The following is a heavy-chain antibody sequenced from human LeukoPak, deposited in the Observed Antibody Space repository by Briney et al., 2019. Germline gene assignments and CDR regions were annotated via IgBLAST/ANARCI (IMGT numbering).Heavy chain of an antibody. J-gene: IGHJ4*02. CDR2: IGGSGSPI. Sequence: PGGSLRLSCTASGFKFSDYYMTWIRQAPGKGLEWLSYIGGSGSPIYYADSVKGRFTISRDNAKNTVYLQMNSLRAEDTAVYYCARDGSAYSSSWYGYYFDYWGQGTLVTVSS. CDR3: ARDGSAYSSSWYGYYFDY. D-gene: IGHD6-13*01. V-gene: IGHV3-11*04. CDR1: GFKFSDYY.